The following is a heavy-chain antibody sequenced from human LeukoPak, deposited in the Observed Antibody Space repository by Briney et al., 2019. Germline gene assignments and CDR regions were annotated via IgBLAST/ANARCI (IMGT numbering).Heavy chain of an antibody. D-gene: IGHD6-19*01. Sequence: GGSLRLSCAASGFTFSSYAMSWVRQAPGTGLEWVANINPAGTETYYVEPVKGRFTISRDNAKNLVYLQMNSLRGEDSAVYHCGRFGYVAGVDLWGQGTLVTVSS. CDR3: GRFGYVAGVDL. CDR2: INPAGTET. CDR1: GFTFSSYA. J-gene: IGHJ4*02. V-gene: IGHV3-7*01.